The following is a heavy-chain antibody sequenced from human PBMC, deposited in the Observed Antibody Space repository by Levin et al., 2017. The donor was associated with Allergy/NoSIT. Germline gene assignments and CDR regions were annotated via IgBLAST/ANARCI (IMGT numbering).Heavy chain of an antibody. Sequence: SGPTLVKPTQTLTLTCTFSGFSLTTGGVGVGWIRQPPGKALEWLALIYWDDDKRYSPSLQSRLTISKDTSKNQVVPTMTNMDPVATATYYCAHSPVVVADAILGWFDPWGQGTLVTVSS. V-gene: IGHV2-5*02. CDR3: AHSPVVVADAILGWFDP. D-gene: IGHD2-15*01. CDR2: IYWDDDK. CDR1: GFSLTTGGVG. J-gene: IGHJ5*02.